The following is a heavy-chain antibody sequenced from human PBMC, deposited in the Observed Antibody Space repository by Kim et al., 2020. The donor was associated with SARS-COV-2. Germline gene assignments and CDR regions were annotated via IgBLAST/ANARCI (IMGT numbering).Heavy chain of an antibody. Sequence: ASVKVSCKASGYTFTSYAMHWVRQAPGQRLEWMGWINAGNGNTKYSQKFQGRVTITRDTSASTTYMELSSLRSEDTAVYYCARVPRSRTRITMVRGVINYYYGMDVGGQGTTVTVSS. V-gene: IGHV1-3*01. D-gene: IGHD3-10*01. CDR2: INAGNGNT. J-gene: IGHJ6*02. CDR1: GYTFTSYA. CDR3: ARVPRSRTRITMVRGVINYYYGMDV.